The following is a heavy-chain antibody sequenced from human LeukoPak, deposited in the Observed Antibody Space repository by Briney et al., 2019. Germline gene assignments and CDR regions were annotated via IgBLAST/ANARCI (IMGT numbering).Heavy chain of an antibody. CDR1: GFTFSSYG. CDR2: ISYDGSNK. Sequence: GGSLRLTCAASGFTFSSYGMHWVRQAPGKGLEWVAVISYDGSNKYYADSVKGRFTISRDNSKNTLYLQMNSLRAEDTAVYYCAKDRCSNGVGCYYYYMDVWGKGTTVTISS. D-gene: IGHD2-8*01. J-gene: IGHJ6*03. CDR3: AKDRCSNGVGCYYYYMDV. V-gene: IGHV3-30*18.